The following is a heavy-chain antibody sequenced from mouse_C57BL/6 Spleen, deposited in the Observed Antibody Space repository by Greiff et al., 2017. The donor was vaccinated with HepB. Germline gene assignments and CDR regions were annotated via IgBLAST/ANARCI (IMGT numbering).Heavy chain of an antibody. J-gene: IGHJ2*01. Sequence: EVQLQQSGPELVKPGASVKISCKASGYSFTGYYMNWVKQSPEKSLEWIGEINPSTGGTTYKQKFKAKATLTVDKSSSTADMQLKSLTSEDSAVYYCARRDWWDDDYWGQGTTLTVSS. V-gene: IGHV1-42*01. CDR3: ARRDWWDDDY. CDR2: INPSTGGT. D-gene: IGHD1-1*02. CDR1: GYSFTGYY.